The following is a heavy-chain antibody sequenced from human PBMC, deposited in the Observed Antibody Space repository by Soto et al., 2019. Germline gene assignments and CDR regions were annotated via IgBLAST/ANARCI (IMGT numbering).Heavy chain of an antibody. CDR1: GGSISSGGYY. CDR3: AGVDTAMVLDY. Sequence: SETLSLTCTVSGGSISSGGYYWSWIRQHPGKGLEWIGSIYYSGSTYYNPSLKSRVTISVDTSKNQFSLKLSSVTAADTAVYYCAGVDTAMVLDYWGQGTLLTVSS. V-gene: IGHV4-39*07. D-gene: IGHD5-18*01. CDR2: IYYSGST. J-gene: IGHJ4*02.